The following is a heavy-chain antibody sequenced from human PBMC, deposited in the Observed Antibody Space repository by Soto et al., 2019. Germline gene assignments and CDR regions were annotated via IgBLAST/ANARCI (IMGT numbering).Heavy chain of an antibody. D-gene: IGHD6-13*01. CDR1: EFTFSNYA. Sequence: GGSLRLSCAASEFTFSNYALNWVRQAPGKGLEWVSSISGSGDTTYYADSVKGRFTISRDNSKNTLYLQMNSLRVEDTALYYCAKADYSYSWAPGDYWGQGTLVTVSS. CDR3: AKADYSYSWAPGDY. V-gene: IGHV3-23*01. CDR2: ISGSGDTT. J-gene: IGHJ4*02.